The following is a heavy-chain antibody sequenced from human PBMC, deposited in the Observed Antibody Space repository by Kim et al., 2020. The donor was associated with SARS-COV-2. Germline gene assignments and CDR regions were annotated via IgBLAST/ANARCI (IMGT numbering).Heavy chain of an antibody. CDR3: ARGGWLKPFDY. CDR2: K. J-gene: IGHJ4*02. V-gene: IGHV3-33*01. Sequence: KYYADPGKGRFTISRANSKTTLYLQMNSLRAEDTAVYYCARGGWLKPFDYWGQGTLVTVSS. D-gene: IGHD3-16*01.